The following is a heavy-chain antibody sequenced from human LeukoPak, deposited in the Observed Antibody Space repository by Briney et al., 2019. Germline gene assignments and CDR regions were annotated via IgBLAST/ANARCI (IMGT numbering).Heavy chain of an antibody. CDR1: GFTFSSYW. J-gene: IGHJ4*02. CDR2: INSDGSST. CDR3: ARVPWYDYDSIDSYPFHF. Sequence: GGSVRLFCAASGFTFSSYWMHWVRQAPGKGLVWVSSINSDGSSTSYADSVKGRFTISRDNAKNTLYLQMNSLRAEDTAVYFCARVPWYDYDSIDSYPFHFWGQGPVVTVSS. D-gene: IGHD3-22*01. V-gene: IGHV3-74*01.